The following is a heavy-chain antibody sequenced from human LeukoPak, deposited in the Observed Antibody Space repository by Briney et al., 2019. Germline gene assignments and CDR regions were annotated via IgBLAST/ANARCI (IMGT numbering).Heavy chain of an antibody. J-gene: IGHJ4*02. D-gene: IGHD2-15*01. CDR1: GFTFSSYS. CDR3: TRRGPGYCSGGSCHQMGY. V-gene: IGHV3-48*04. Sequence: GGSLRLSCAASGFTFSSYSMNWVRQAPGKGLEWVSYISSSNSAIYYADSVKGRFTISRDNAKNSLYLQMNSLRAEDTAVYYCTRRGPGYCSGGSCHQMGYWGQGTLVTVSS. CDR2: ISSSNSAI.